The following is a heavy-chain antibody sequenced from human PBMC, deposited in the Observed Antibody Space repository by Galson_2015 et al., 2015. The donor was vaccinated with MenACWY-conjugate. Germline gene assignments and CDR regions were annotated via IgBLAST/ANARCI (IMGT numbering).Heavy chain of an antibody. J-gene: IGHJ5*02. V-gene: IGHV3-21*06. CDR2: IGGSGNYI. CDR3: ARIAGAIPP. CDR1: GFSFGSFC. Sequence: LSIGGEASGFSFGSFCMNWVRQAPGQGLVWVPCIGGSGNYISYADSVRALFTITRDNAENSLYLQLDSLRVEEPAVYYCARIAGAIPPWGQGTLVTVSS.